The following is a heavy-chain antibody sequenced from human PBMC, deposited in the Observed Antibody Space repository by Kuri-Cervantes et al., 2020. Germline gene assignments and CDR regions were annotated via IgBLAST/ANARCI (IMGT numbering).Heavy chain of an antibody. CDR1: GGSISSYY. D-gene: IGHD3-10*01. CDR3: ASPWGGSYFYPV. V-gene: IGHV4-39*01. J-gene: IGHJ6*02. CDR2: IYYSGST. Sequence: SETLSLTCTVSGGSISSYYWSWIRQPPGKGLEWIGSIYYSGSTYYNPSLKSRVTISVDTSKNQFSLKLSSVTAADTAVYYCASPWGGSYFYPVWGQGTTVTVSS.